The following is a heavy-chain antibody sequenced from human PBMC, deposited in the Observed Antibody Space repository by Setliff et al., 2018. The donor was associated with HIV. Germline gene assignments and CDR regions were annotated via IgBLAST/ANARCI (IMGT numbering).Heavy chain of an antibody. J-gene: IGHJ4*02. CDR1: GGSLSSYA. CDR2: MVPVIGAT. CDR3: VREGAARPYFDF. Sequence: GASVKVSCKASGGSLSSYAINWLRQAPGQGLEWMGGMVPVIGATQYAQKFQGRVTITADRVTSTADMELTSLTSDDTAVYYCVREGAARPYFDFWGQGTLVTVSS. D-gene: IGHD6-6*01. V-gene: IGHV1-69*06.